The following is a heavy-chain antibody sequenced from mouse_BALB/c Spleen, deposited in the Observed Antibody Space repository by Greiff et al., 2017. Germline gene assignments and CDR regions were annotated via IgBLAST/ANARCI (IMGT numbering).Heavy chain of an antibody. CDR2: ILPGSGST. CDR1: GYTFSSYW. V-gene: IGHV1-9*01. Sequence: QVQLQQSGAELMKPGASVKISCKATGYTFSSYWIEWVKQRPGHGLEWIGEILPGSGSTNYNEKFKGKATFTADTSSNTAYMQLSSLTSEDSAVYYCARSNWDEDYYAMDYWGQGTSVTVSS. J-gene: IGHJ4*01. CDR3: ARSNWDEDYYAMDY. D-gene: IGHD4-1*02.